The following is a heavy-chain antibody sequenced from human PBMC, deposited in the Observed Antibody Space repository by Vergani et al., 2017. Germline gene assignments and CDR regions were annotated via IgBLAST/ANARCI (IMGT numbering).Heavy chain of an antibody. CDR2: IIPIFGTA. Sequence: QVHLVQSGAEVRKPGSSVKVSCKASGGTFSSYAISWVRQAPGQGLEWMGGIIPIFGTANYAQKFQGRVTITADESTSTAYMELSSLRSEDTAVYYCARDGPLYGSGSYYHFDYWGQGTLVTVSS. J-gene: IGHJ4*02. V-gene: IGHV1-69*01. D-gene: IGHD3-10*01. CDR3: ARDGPLYGSGSYYHFDY. CDR1: GGTFSSYA.